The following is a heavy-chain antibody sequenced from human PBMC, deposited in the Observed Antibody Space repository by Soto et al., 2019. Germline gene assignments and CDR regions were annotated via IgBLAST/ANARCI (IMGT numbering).Heavy chain of an antibody. CDR1: GYTFTSYG. CDR2: ISTYNGNT. J-gene: IGHJ5*02. D-gene: IGHD1-7*01. V-gene: IGHV1-18*01. CDR3: ARDREYNWNYNWFDP. Sequence: GASVKVSCKASGYTFTSYGISCVRQAPGQGLEWMGWISTYNGNTNFTQKLQGRVTMTTDTSTSTAYMELRSLRSDDTAVYYCARDREYNWNYNWFDPWGQGTLVTVSS.